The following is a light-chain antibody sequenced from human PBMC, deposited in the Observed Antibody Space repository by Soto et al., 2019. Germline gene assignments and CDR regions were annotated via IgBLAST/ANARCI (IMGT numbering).Light chain of an antibody. CDR3: HQYNSYSIT. V-gene: IGKV1-5*01. Sequence: DIPMTHSPCTLAASPGDRATXSCRASQSISRWLAWYQQKPGRAPKLPIFDVCRWESGVPSRFSGSGSGTEFTLTTNSLQPDASATYYCHQYNSYSITFGQGPGVELK. CDR2: DVC. J-gene: IGKJ5*01. CDR1: QSISRW.